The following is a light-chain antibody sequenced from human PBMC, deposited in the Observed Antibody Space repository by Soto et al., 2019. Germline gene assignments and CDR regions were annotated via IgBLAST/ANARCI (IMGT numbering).Light chain of an antibody. CDR3: QERSNFIT. CDR1: QSVSSY. Sequence: EIVLTQSPATLSLSPGERATLSCRASQSVSSYFAWYQQRPGQAPRLLIYDASNRATGIPARFNGSGSGTDFTLTITGVEPEDFAVYYGQERSNFITCDRGTGLEIK. J-gene: IGKJ5*01. V-gene: IGKV3-11*01. CDR2: DAS.